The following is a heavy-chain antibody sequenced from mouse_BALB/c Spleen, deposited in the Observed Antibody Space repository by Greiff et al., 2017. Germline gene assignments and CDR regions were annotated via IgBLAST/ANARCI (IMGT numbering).Heavy chain of an antibody. CDR2: IRNKANGYTT. CDR3: ASIYYDYDEYYFDY. D-gene: IGHD2-4*01. V-gene: IGHV7-3*02. Sequence: EVQLVESGGGLVQPGGSLRLSCATSGFTFTDYYMSWVRQPPGKALEWLGFIRNKANGYTTEYSASVKGRFTISRDNSQSILYLQMNTLRAEDSATYYCASIYYDYDEYYFDYWGQGTTLTVSS. CDR1: GFTFTDYY. J-gene: IGHJ2*01.